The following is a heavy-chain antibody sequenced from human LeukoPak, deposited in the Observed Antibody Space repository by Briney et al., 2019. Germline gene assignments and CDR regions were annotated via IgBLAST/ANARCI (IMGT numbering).Heavy chain of an antibody. V-gene: IGHV4-59*01. CDR2: IYYSGST. Sequence: KPSETLSLTCTVSGGSISSYYWSWIRQPPGKGLEWIGYIYYSGSTNYNPSLKSRVTISVDTSKNQFSLKLSSVTAADTAVYYCARQPMVVGAARGAYFDYWGQGTLVTVSS. J-gene: IGHJ4*02. CDR1: GGSISSYY. CDR3: ARQPMVVGAARGAYFDY. D-gene: IGHD1-26*01.